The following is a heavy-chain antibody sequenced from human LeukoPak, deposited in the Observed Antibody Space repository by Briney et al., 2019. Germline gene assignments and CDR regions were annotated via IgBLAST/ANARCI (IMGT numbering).Heavy chain of an antibody. Sequence: SETLSLTCTVSGASINSYYWSWLRQPPGEGLEWIAYIYYSGDTSYNPSLKSRVTISMDTVKNQFSLKLSSVTAADTAVYYCARGRVVVPAAIRRGLYNWFDPWGQGTLVTVSS. CDR3: ARGRVVVPAAIRRGLYNWFDP. CDR1: GASINSYY. V-gene: IGHV4-59*12. CDR2: IYYSGDT. J-gene: IGHJ5*02. D-gene: IGHD2-2*02.